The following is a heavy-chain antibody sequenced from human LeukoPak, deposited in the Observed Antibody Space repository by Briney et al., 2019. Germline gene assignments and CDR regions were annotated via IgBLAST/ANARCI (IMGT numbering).Heavy chain of an antibody. D-gene: IGHD3-3*01. V-gene: IGHV4-59*01. J-gene: IGHJ6*02. CDR2: IYYSGST. Sequence: SETLSLTCTVSGGSISSYYWSWIRQPPGKGLEWIGYIYYSGSTNYNPSLKSRVTISVDTSKNQFSLKLSSVTAAGTAVYYCARDPVWGPMWSGYHYGMDVWGQGTTVTVSS. CDR3: ARDPVWGPMWSGYHYGMDV. CDR1: GGSISSYY.